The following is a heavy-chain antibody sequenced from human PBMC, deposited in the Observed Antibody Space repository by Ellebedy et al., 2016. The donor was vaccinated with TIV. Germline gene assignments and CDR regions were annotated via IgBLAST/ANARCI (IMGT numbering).Heavy chain of an antibody. Sequence: SETLSLXXAVYGGSFSGYYWSWIRQPPGKGLEWIGEINHSRSTNYNPSLKSRVTISVDTSKNQFSLKLSSVTAADTAVYYCARRRGCSGGSCYSVYYYYGMDVWGQGTTVTVSS. CDR2: INHSRST. V-gene: IGHV4-34*01. D-gene: IGHD2-15*01. J-gene: IGHJ6*02. CDR3: ARRRGCSGGSCYSVYYYYGMDV. CDR1: GGSFSGYY.